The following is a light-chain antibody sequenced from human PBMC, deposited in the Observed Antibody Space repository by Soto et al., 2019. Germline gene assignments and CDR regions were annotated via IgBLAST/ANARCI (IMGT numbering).Light chain of an antibody. J-gene: IGKJ4*01. CDR1: QSLATT. CDR2: GIS. Sequence: DIVMTQSPVTLSVSPGERVTLSCRASQSLATTLAWYQQKPGQTPRLVIYGISARASGIPGRFSGSGIGTDFTLPISSLQPEDSAVYYCRQYLDWPLTFGGGTKVEI. CDR3: RQYLDWPLT. V-gene: IGKV3-15*01.